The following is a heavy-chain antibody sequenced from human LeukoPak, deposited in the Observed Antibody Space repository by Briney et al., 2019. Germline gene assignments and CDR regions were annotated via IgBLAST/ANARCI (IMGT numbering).Heavy chain of an antibody. V-gene: IGHV3-21*01. Sequence: PGGSLRLSCAASGFILSSYAMSWVRQAPGKGLEWVSSISSSSSYIYYADSVKGRFTISRDNAKNSLYLQMNSLRAEDTAVYYCARGRYDFWSGYYTFDYWGQGTLVTVSS. CDR3: ARGRYDFWSGYYTFDY. D-gene: IGHD3-3*01. J-gene: IGHJ4*02. CDR2: ISSSSSYI. CDR1: GFILSSYA.